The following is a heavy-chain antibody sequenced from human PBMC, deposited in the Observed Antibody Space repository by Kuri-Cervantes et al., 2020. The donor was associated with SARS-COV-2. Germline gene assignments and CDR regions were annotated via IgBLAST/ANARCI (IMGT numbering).Heavy chain of an antibody. CDR2: VRRDGSNY. CDR3: ARGVAAAGLGGWFDP. V-gene: IGHV3-30*02. CDR1: GFSFSYYG. D-gene: IGHD6-13*01. Sequence: GGSLRLSCAASGFSFSYYGMHWVRQAPGKGLEWVGFVRRDGSNYYYADSVKGRFTISRDNAKNSLYLQMNSLRAEDTAVYYCARGVAAAGLGGWFDPWGQGTLVTVSS. J-gene: IGHJ5*02.